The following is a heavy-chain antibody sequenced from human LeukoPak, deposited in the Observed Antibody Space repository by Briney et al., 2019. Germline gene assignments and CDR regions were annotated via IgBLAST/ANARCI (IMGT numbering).Heavy chain of an antibody. J-gene: IGHJ4*02. CDR3: TRVSVHGYSDY. V-gene: IGHV4-59*01. CDR2: IYYTGST. Sequence: SETLSLTCTVSGGSISNYYWNWIRQPPGKGLEWIGYIYYTGSTKYNPSLKSRVSISVDMSRSQFSLKLNSVTAADTAVYYCTRVSVHGYSDYWGQGTLVTVSS. CDR1: GGSISNYY.